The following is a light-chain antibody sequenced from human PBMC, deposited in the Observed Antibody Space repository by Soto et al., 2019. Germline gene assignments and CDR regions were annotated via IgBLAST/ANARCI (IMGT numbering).Light chain of an antibody. CDR3: QQYNFWPPLT. CDR2: GAS. J-gene: IGKJ4*01. V-gene: IGKV3-15*01. CDR1: QSVSSN. Sequence: EIVMTQSPATLSASPGERATLSCRASQSVSSNLAWYQQKPGQAPRLLIYGASTRATGVPARFSGSGSGTEFTLTISSLQSEDSGIYYCQQYNFWPPLTFGGGTKVEIK.